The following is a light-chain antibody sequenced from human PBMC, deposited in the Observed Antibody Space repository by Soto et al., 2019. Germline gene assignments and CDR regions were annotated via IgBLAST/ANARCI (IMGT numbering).Light chain of an antibody. J-gene: IGLJ1*01. Sequence: QSVLTQPPSTSGTPGQRVTISCSGDSSNIAKNYVYWYQQVPGMAPKLLIYSDNQRPSGVPDRFSGSKSGTSASLAISGLRSDDEAADYCVVWDDRLTGYGYGSSTKVTVL. CDR3: VVWDDRLTGYG. CDR1: SSNIAKNY. CDR2: SDN. V-gene: IGLV1-47*02.